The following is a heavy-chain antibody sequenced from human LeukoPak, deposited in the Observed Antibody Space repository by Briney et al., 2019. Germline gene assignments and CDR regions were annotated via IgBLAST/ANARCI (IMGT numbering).Heavy chain of an antibody. CDR1: GFTFSGSA. V-gene: IGHV3-11*05. J-gene: IGHJ6*02. Sequence: GGSLRLSCAASGFTFSGSAMSWVRQAPGKGLEWVSYISSSSSYTNYADSVKGRFTISRDNAKNSPYLQMNSLRAEDTAVYYCARDGDGPRGKDYYYYGMDVWGQGTTVTVSS. CDR3: ARDGDGPRGKDYYYYGMDV. D-gene: IGHD5-24*01. CDR2: ISSSSSYT.